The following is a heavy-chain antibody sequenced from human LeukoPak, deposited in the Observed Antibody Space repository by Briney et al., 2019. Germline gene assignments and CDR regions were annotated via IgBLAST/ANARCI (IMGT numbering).Heavy chain of an antibody. V-gene: IGHV3-30*04. D-gene: IGHD2-2*01. CDR1: GFTFSSYA. CDR3: ARVTVVPAAISH. J-gene: IGHJ4*02. Sequence: GGSLRLSCAASGFTFSSYAMHWVRQAPGKGLEWVAVISYDGSNKYYADSVKGRFTISRDNSKNTLYLQMNSLRAEDTAVYYCARVTVVPAAISHWGQGTLVTVSS. CDR2: ISYDGSNK.